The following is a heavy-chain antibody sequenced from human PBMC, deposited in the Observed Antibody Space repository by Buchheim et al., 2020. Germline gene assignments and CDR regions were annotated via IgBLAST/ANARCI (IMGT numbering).Heavy chain of an antibody. CDR3: TRGQAAPSDY. J-gene: IGHJ4*02. Sequence: EVQLVESGGGLVQPGGSLRLSCAASGFTFSSYSMNWVRQAPGKGLEWVSYISSSCDSIYYADSVEGRFPISRDIATNSLYLQMNSLRAEDTAVYYCTRGQAAPSDYWGQGTL. CDR2: ISSSCDSI. D-gene: IGHD2-15*01. V-gene: IGHV3-48*01. CDR1: GFTFSSYS.